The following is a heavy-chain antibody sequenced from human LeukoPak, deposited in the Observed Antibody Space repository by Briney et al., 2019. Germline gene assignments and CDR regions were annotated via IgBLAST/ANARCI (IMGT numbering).Heavy chain of an antibody. CDR1: GITLSNYG. D-gene: IGHD3-9*01. Sequence: GGSLRLSCAVSGITLSNYGMSWVRQAPGKGLEWGAGISGSGGGTNYADSVKGRFTISRDNSKNTLYLQMNSLRAEDTAVYYCAKENIYDILTGYNYYYYYMDVWGKGTTVTVSS. CDR2: ISGSGGGT. CDR3: AKENIYDILTGYNYYYYYMDV. J-gene: IGHJ6*03. V-gene: IGHV3-23*01.